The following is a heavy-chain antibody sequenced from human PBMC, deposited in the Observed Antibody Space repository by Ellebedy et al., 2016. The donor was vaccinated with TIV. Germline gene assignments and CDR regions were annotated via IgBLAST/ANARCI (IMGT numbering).Heavy chain of an antibody. CDR2: ISSSGTNI. V-gene: IGHV3-11*04. D-gene: IGHD6-6*01. CDR1: GFNFGDYY. J-gene: IGHJ6*02. Sequence: GESLKISCAASGFNFGDYYMSWIRQAPGKGLEWVSYISSSGTNIYYADSVKGRFTISRDNSNNTLYLQMNSLRAEDTAVYYCARRTAGRPGYYYGVDVWGQGTTVTVSS. CDR3: ARRTAGRPGYYYGVDV.